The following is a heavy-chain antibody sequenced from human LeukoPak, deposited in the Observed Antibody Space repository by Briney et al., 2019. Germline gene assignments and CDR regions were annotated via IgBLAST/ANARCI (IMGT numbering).Heavy chain of an antibody. CDR2: IEQDGSEK. J-gene: IGHJ4*02. CDR3: ARDMGDY. Sequence: HSGGSLRLSCAASGFTFSTCWMNWVRQAPGKGLEWVANIEQDGSEKYYVDSVRGRFTISRDNAKNSLYLQMNSLRADDTAVYYCARDMGDYWGQGTLVTVSS. CDR1: GFTFSTCW. V-gene: IGHV3-7*01. D-gene: IGHD3-16*01.